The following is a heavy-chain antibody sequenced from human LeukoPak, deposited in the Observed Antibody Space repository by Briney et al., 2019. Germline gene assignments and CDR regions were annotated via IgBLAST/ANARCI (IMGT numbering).Heavy chain of an antibody. CDR3: ARDSRGFGELSLTYYFDY. Sequence: GGSLRLSCAASGFTFSSYSMNWVRQAPGKGLEWVSSISSSSSYIYYADSVKGRFTISRDNAKNSLYLQMNSLRAEDTAVYYCARDSRGFGELSLTYYFDYWGQGTLVTVSS. D-gene: IGHD3-10*01. V-gene: IGHV3-21*01. J-gene: IGHJ4*02. CDR2: ISSSSSYI. CDR1: GFTFSSYS.